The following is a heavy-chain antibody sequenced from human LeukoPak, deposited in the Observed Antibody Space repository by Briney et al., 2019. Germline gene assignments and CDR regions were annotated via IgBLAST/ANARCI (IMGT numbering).Heavy chain of an antibody. CDR2: MNLNSGNT. V-gene: IGHV1-8*03. CDR1: GYTFTSYD. Sequence: GASLKVSCKASGYTFTSYDINWVRQATGQGLEWMGWMNLNSGNTGYAQKFQGRVTITRNTSISTAYMELSSLRSEDTAVYYCARGLNYYDSSGYYESPYAFDIWGQGTMVTVSS. CDR3: ARGLNYYDSSGYYESPYAFDI. D-gene: IGHD3-22*01. J-gene: IGHJ3*02.